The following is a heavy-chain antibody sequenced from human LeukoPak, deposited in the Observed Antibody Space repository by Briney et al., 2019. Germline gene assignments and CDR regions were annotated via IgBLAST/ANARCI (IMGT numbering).Heavy chain of an antibody. J-gene: IGHJ5*02. V-gene: IGHV3-23*01. Sequence: SGGSLRLSCAASGFSLTSFAMAWVRQSPGKRLEWVSGILADGYTTYYADSVKGRFTISRDIPKNTMYLQMNSLTADDTATYFCAKDLNYGDGRWEFDPWGQGTLVTVA. CDR2: ILADGYTT. CDR3: AKDLNYGDGRWEFDP. D-gene: IGHD4/OR15-4a*01. CDR1: GFSLTSFA.